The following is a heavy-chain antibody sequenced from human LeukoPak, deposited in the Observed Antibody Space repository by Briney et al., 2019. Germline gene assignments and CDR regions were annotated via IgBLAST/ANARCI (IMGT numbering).Heavy chain of an antibody. CDR2: SYYSGST. Sequence: SGTLSHTRTVSPGSISSSSYYWGWIRQPPAKGLLWIWGSYYSGSTYYNTSLKSRVAKSLETPKNHFSLSPCCVTAADTAVYYCARLREYDSSGYYPYYFDYWGEGTLVTVSS. CDR3: ARLREYDSSGYYPYYFDY. CDR1: PGSISSSSYY. V-gene: IGHV4-39*01. D-gene: IGHD3-22*01. J-gene: IGHJ4*02.